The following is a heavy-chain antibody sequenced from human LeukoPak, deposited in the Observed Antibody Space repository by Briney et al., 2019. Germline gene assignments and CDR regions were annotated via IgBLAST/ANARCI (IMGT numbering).Heavy chain of an antibody. Sequence: GGSLRLSCAASGFTFSSYDMHWVRQAPGKGLEWVAFIWYDGSNKYYADSVKGRFTISRDNSKNTLYLQMNSLRAEDTAVYYCAKDEWVAAAGTALTWYYYGMDVWGQGTTVTVSS. J-gene: IGHJ6*02. CDR3: AKDEWVAAAGTALTWYYYGMDV. V-gene: IGHV3-30*02. D-gene: IGHD6-13*01. CDR2: IWYDGSNK. CDR1: GFTFSSYD.